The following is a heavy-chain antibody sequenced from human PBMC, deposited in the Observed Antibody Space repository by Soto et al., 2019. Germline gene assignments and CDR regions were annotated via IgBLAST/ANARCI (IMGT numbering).Heavy chain of an antibody. V-gene: IGHV1-2*04. CDR3: AIGGSTVTTVSHYYGMDV. D-gene: IGHD4-17*01. Sequence: QVQLVQSGAEVKKPGASVKVSCKASGYTFTGYYMHWVRQAPGQGLEWMGWINPNSGGTNYAQKFQGWVTMTRDTSISTAYMELSRLRSDDTAVYYCAIGGSTVTTVSHYYGMDVWGQGTTVTVSS. CDR2: INPNSGGT. J-gene: IGHJ6*02. CDR1: GYTFTGYY.